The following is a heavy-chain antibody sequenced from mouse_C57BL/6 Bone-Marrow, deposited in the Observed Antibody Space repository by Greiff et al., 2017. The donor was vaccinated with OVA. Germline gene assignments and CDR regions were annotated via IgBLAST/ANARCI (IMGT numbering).Heavy chain of an antibody. V-gene: IGHV1-82*01. CDR2: IYPGDGDT. CDR3: ARSLITTVVDV. CDR1: GYAFSSSW. Sequence: QVQLQQSGPELVKPGASVKISCKASGYAFSSSWMNWVKQRPGKGLEWIGRIYPGDGDTNYNGKFKGKATLTADKSSSTAYMQLSSLTSEDSAVYFCARSLITTVVDVWGTGTTVTVSS. D-gene: IGHD1-1*01. J-gene: IGHJ1*03.